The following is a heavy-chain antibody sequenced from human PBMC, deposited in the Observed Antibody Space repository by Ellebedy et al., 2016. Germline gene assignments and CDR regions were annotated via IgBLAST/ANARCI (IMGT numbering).Heavy chain of an antibody. V-gene: IGHV3-23*01. CDR1: GFTFKTYA. CDR2: LSGSGPKT. Sequence: GESLKISXAASGFTFKTYAMSWVRQAPGEGLEWVSTLSGSGPKTYYADSVQGRFTISRDNSKSTLYLQMNSLRAEDTAVYYRAKHETDGDYYFDLWGRGTLVTVSS. J-gene: IGHJ2*01. CDR3: AKHETDGDYYFDL. D-gene: IGHD2-21*01.